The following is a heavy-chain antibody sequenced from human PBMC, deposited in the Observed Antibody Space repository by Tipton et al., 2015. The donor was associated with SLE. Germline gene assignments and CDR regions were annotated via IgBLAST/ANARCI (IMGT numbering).Heavy chain of an antibody. J-gene: IGHJ4*02. V-gene: IGHV4-38-2*02. CDR1: GGSISSYY. CDR3: ARERVNGGAALPGY. Sequence: TLSLTCTVSGGSISSYYWGWIRQPPGKGLEWIGSIYHSGSTYYNPSLKSRVTISVDTSKNQFSLKLSSVTAADTAVYYCARERVNGGAALPGYWGQGTLVTVSS. CDR2: IYHSGST. D-gene: IGHD6-6*01.